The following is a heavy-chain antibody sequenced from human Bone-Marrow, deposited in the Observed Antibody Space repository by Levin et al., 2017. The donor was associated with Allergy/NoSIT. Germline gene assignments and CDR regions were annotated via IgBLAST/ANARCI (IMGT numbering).Heavy chain of an antibody. V-gene: IGHV5-51*06. CDR1: GYSFTDDF. CDR2: ISPGDSGT. D-gene: IGHD3-10*01. J-gene: IGHJ6*02. CDR3: ARLRYSPHIYYYGVDV. Sequence: GESLKISCKGSGYSFTDDFIAWVRPMPGKGLEWMGSISPGDSGTTYSPTFHGQVTISADKSVSTAYLQWRSLRASDPAMYYCARLRYSPHIYYYGVDVWGQGTTVTVSS.